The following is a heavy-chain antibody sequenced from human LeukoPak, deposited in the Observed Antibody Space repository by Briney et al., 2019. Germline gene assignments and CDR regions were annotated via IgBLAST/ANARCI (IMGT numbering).Heavy chain of an antibody. V-gene: IGHV3-7*01. Sequence: PGGSLRLSCAASGFTLSSYWMSWVRRAPGKGLEWVANIKQDGSEKYYVDSVTGRFTISRDNAKNSLFLQMNSLRAEDTAVYFCARWATSFDFWGQGILVTVSS. CDR1: GFTLSSYW. D-gene: IGHD1-26*01. CDR3: ARWATSFDF. J-gene: IGHJ4*02. CDR2: IKQDGSEK.